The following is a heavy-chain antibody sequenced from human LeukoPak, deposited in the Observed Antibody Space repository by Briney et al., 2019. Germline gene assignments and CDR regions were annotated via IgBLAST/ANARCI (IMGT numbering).Heavy chain of an antibody. CDR1: GFTFSNAW. D-gene: IGHD3-9*01. Sequence: GGSLRLSCAASGFTFSNAWMSWVRQAPGKGLEWVGRIKSKTDGGTTDYAAPVKGRFTISRDDSKNTLYLQMNSLKTVDTAVYYCTRNYDILTGYYRRSDAFDIWGQGTMVTVSS. CDR3: TRNYDILTGYYRRSDAFDI. J-gene: IGHJ3*02. V-gene: IGHV3-15*01. CDR2: IKSKTDGGTT.